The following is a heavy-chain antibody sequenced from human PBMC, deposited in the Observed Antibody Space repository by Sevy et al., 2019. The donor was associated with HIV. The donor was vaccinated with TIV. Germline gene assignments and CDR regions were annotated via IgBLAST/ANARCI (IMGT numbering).Heavy chain of an antibody. Sequence: ESLKISCAASGFTFSNYFMNWVRQAPGKGLEWVSSISSGSSYIFYADSLKGRFTISRDNAKNSLYLHMNSLRAEDTAVYYCARGDYYGSLYYFDYWGPGTLVTVSS. J-gene: IGHJ4*02. D-gene: IGHD3-10*01. V-gene: IGHV3-21*01. CDR1: GFTFSNYF. CDR3: ARGDYYGSLYYFDY. CDR2: ISSGSSYI.